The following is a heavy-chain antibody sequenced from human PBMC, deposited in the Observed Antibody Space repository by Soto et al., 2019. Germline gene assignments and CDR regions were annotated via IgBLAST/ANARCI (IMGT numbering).Heavy chain of an antibody. Sequence: SETLSLTCTVSGGSINTFYWSWVRQPAGKGLEWIGRIFSSGSTSFNPSLESRVAMSVDTSKNHFSLNLSSVTAADMAVYYCASEGSDSAYNFEHAIQVWSFDFWGQGALVTVSS. D-gene: IGHD5-12*01. CDR2: IFSSGST. V-gene: IGHV4-4*07. CDR1: GGSINTFY. J-gene: IGHJ4*02. CDR3: ASEGSDSAYNFEHAIQVWSFDF.